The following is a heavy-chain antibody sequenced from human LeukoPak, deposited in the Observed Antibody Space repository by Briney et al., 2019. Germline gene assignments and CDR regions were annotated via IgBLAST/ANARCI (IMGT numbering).Heavy chain of an antibody. J-gene: IGHJ4*02. D-gene: IGHD2-2*02. V-gene: IGHV1-18*01. Sequence: ASVKVSCKASGYTFSNYGISWVRQAPGQGLEWMGWISAYNGNTNYAQKLQGRVTMTTDTSTSTAYMELRSLRSDDTAVYYCARARLYTPLDYWGQGTLVTVSS. CDR1: GYTFSNYG. CDR2: ISAYNGNT. CDR3: ARARLYTPLDY.